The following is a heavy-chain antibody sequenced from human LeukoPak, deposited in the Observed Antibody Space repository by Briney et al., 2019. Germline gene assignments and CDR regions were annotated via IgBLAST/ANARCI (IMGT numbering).Heavy chain of an antibody. V-gene: IGHV1-18*01. D-gene: IGHD2-2*01. J-gene: IGHJ1*01. CDR2: ISAYNGNT. CDR3: ARGGGDIVVVPAAMISEYFQH. CDR1: GYTFTSYG. Sequence: ASVKVSCKASGYTFTSYGISWVRQAPGQGLEWMGWISAYNGNTNYAQKLQGRVTMTTDTSTSTAYMELRSLRSDDTAVYYCARGGGDIVVVPAAMISEYFQHWGQGTLVTVSS.